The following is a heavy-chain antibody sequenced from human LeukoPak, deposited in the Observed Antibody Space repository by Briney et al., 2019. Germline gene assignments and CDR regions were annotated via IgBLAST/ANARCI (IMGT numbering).Heavy chain of an antibody. CDR2: ISSSSSYI. Sequence: GGPLRLSCAASGFTFSSYSMNWVRQAPGKGLEWVSSISSSSSYIYYADSVKGRFTISRDNAKNSLYLQMNSLRAEDTAVYYCARDQGAAAGRFDPWGQGTLVTVSS. CDR3: ARDQGAAAGRFDP. J-gene: IGHJ5*02. D-gene: IGHD6-13*01. CDR1: GFTFSSYS. V-gene: IGHV3-21*01.